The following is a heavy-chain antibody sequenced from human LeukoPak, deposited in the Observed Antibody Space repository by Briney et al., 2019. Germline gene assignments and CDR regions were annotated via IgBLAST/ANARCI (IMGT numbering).Heavy chain of an antibody. Sequence: GESLKISCKGSGYSFTSYWIGWVRQMPGKGLEWMGIIYPGDSDTRYSPSFQGQVTISADKSISTAYLQWSSLKASDTAMYYCARQGGRSGDYEYYFDYWGQGTLVTVSS. V-gene: IGHV5-51*01. CDR3: ARQGGRSGDYEYYFDY. J-gene: IGHJ4*02. D-gene: IGHD4-17*01. CDR2: IYPGDSDT. CDR1: GYSFTSYW.